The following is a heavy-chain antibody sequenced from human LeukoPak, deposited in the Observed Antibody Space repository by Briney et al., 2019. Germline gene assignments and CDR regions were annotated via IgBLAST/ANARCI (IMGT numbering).Heavy chain of an antibody. CDR3: ARGVHLPAAIRGIIYYFDY. CDR2: INHSGST. D-gene: IGHD2-2*02. Sequence: PSETLSLTCAVYGGSFSGYYWSWIRQPPGKGLEWIGEINHSGSTNYNPSLKSRVTISVDTSKNQFSLKLSSVTAADTAVYYCARGVHLPAAIRGIIYYFDYWGQGTLVTVSS. CDR1: GGSFSGYY. J-gene: IGHJ4*02. V-gene: IGHV4-34*01.